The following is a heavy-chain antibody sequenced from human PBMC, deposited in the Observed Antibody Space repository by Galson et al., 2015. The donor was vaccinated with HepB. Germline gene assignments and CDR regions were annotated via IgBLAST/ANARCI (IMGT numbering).Heavy chain of an antibody. V-gene: IGHV3-23*01. J-gene: IGHJ1*01. CDR3: AKTTGRFSADFF. CDR1: GLTKYA. D-gene: IGHD2-8*02. Sequence: SLRLSCAASGLTKYATTWVRQAPGKGLEWVSTIGDNDGTTYYADSVKGRFTISRDNSKNTLYLQMNSLRVEDTAIYYCAKTTGRFSADFFWGQGTLVTVSS. CDR2: IGDNDGTT.